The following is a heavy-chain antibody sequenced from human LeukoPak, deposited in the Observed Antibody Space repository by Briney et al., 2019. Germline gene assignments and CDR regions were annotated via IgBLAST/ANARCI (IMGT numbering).Heavy chain of an antibody. CDR2: VFSSGST. Sequence: SETLSLTCNFSAVSISRHFWSWIRQTPEKGLEWLGYVFSSGSTNYNPSLKSRITISLDTSKHQFSLTLNSVTAADTAVYYCAREYDYWGLGTLVAVSS. V-gene: IGHV4-59*11. CDR3: AREYDY. J-gene: IGHJ4*01. CDR1: AVSISRHF.